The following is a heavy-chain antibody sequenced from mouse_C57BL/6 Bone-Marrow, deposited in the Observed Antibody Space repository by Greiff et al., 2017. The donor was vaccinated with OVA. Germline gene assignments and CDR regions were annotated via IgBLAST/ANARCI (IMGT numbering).Heavy chain of an antibody. CDR3: TREGYYGSSDWFAY. Sequence: VQLQQSGAELVRPGASVTLSCKASGYTFTDYEMHWVKQTPVHGLEWIGAIDPETGGTAYNQKFKGKAILTADKSSSTAYMELRSLTSEDSAVYYCTREGYYGSSDWFAYWGQGTLVTVSA. V-gene: IGHV1-15*01. D-gene: IGHD1-1*01. J-gene: IGHJ3*01. CDR1: GYTFTDYE. CDR2: IDPETGGT.